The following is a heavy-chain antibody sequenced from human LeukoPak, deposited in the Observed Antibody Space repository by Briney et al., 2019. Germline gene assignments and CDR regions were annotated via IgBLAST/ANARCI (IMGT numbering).Heavy chain of an antibody. CDR3: ASLDVVVTASGRFDP. D-gene: IGHD2-21*02. V-gene: IGHV3-74*01. CDR1: GFTFSSYW. Sequence: GGSLRLSCAASGFTFSSYWIHWVRQAPGKGLVWVSRINSDGSSTSYADSVKGRFTISRDNAKNTLYLQMNSLRAEDTAVYYCASLDVVVTASGRFDPWGQGTLVTVSS. J-gene: IGHJ5*02. CDR2: INSDGSST.